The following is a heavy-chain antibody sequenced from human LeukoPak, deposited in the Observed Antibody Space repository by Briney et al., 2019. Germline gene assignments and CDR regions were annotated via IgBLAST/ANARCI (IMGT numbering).Heavy chain of an antibody. V-gene: IGHV3-23*01. D-gene: IGHD3-3*01. J-gene: IGHJ4*02. Sequence: PGASLRLSCAASGFTFSSYAMSWVRQAPGKGLEWVSAISGSGGSTYYADSVKGRFTISRDNSKNTLYLQMNSLRAEDTAVYYCAKDPTHYDFWSANYFDYWGQGTLVTVSS. CDR2: ISGSGGST. CDR1: GFTFSSYA. CDR3: AKDPTHYDFWSANYFDY.